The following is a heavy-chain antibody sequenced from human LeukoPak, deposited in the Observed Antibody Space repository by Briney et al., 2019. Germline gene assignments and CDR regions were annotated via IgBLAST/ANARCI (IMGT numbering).Heavy chain of an antibody. CDR1: GGSISSYY. J-gene: IGHJ3*02. Sequence: PSETLSLTCTVSGGSISSYYWSWIRQPPGKGLEWIGYIYYSGSTNYNPSLKSRVTISVDTSKNQFSLKLSSVTAADTAVYYCARAPTDYYDSSGIDAFDIWGQGTMVTVSS. D-gene: IGHD3-22*01. V-gene: IGHV4-59*01. CDR2: IYYSGST. CDR3: ARAPTDYYDSSGIDAFDI.